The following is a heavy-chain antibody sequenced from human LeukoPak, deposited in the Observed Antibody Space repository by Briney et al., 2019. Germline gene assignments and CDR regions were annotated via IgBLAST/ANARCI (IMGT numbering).Heavy chain of an antibody. J-gene: IGHJ4*02. V-gene: IGHV4-59*01. CDR3: ARDRDGYLEIDY. CDR2: IYYSGGT. CDR1: GGSISSYY. D-gene: IGHD3-22*01. Sequence: PSETLSLTCTVSGGSISSYYWSWIRQPPGKGLEWIGYIYYSGGTTYNPSLKSRVTISVDTSKNQLSLRLSSVTAADTAVYYCARDRDGYLEIDYWGQGTLVTVSS.